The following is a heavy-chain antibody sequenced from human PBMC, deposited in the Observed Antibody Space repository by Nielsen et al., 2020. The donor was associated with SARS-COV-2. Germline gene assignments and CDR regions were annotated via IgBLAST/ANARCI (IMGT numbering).Heavy chain of an antibody. J-gene: IGHJ6*02. CDR1: GFSLSPSAMC. Sequence: SGSTLVKPSQTLTLTCTFSGFSLSPSAMCVRWIRQPPGKALEWLARIDWDDDKYYSTSLKTRLTISKDTSKNQVVLTMTNMDPVDTATYYCARTYYDILTGYYYGMDVWGQGTTVTVSS. CDR3: ARTYYDILTGYYYGMDV. V-gene: IGHV2-70*11. CDR2: IDWDDDK. D-gene: IGHD3-9*01.